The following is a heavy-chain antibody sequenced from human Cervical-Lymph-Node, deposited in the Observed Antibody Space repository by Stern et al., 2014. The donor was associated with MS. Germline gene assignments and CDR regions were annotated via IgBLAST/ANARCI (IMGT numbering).Heavy chain of an antibody. CDR3: ARDTLSYDSSGYSTDAFDI. CDR2: IYSGDSDT. D-gene: IGHD3-22*01. J-gene: IGHJ3*02. V-gene: IGHV5-51*03. Sequence: QLEQSGAEVKKPGESLKISCQGSGYSFTSYWIGWVRQMPGKGLEWMGIIYSGDSDTSYSPSFQGHVTISADNSISTASLQWSSLKASDTAMYYCARDTLSYDSSGYSTDAFDIWGQGTMVTVSS. CDR1: GYSFTSYW.